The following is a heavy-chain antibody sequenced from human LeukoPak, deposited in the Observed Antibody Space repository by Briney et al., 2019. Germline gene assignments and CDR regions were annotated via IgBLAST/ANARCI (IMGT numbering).Heavy chain of an antibody. Sequence: SETLSLTCAVSGGSISSSHWWSWVRQPPGKGLEWIGEIYHSGSTNYNPSLKSRVTISVDKSKNQFSLKLSSVTAADTAVYYCARDGGLGHCSSTSCPGDGMDVWGQGTTVTVSS. D-gene: IGHD2-2*03. J-gene: IGHJ6*02. V-gene: IGHV4-4*02. CDR3: ARDGGLGHCSSTSCPGDGMDV. CDR1: GGSISSSHW. CDR2: IYHSGST.